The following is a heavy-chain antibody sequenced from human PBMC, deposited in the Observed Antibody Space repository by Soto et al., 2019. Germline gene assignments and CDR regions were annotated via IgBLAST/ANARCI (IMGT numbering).Heavy chain of an antibody. CDR3: AKPLVRGPRPSDAFDI. J-gene: IGHJ3*02. V-gene: IGHV3-30*18. CDR1: GFTFSSYG. Sequence: GGSLRLSCAASGFTFSSYGMHWVRQAPGKGLEWVAVISYDGSNKYYADSVKGRFTISRDNSKNTLYLQMNSLRAEDTAVYYCAKPLVRGPRPSDAFDIWGQGTMVTVSS. D-gene: IGHD3-10*01. CDR2: ISYDGSNK.